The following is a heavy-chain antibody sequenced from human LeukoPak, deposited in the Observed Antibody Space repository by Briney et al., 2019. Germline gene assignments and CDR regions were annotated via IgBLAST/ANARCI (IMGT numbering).Heavy chain of an antibody. J-gene: IGHJ4*02. CDR2: IQSDGSNE. V-gene: IGHV3-30*02. D-gene: IGHD2-21*01. Sequence: GGSLRLSCAASGFTFSSYGMHWVRQAPGKGLEWVTFIQSDGSNEYYADSVKGRFTVSRDNSKNTVYLQMNSLRVEDTAVYYCAKVMQLFNRLDSWGQGTLITVSS. CDR3: AKVMQLFNRLDS. CDR1: GFTFSSYG.